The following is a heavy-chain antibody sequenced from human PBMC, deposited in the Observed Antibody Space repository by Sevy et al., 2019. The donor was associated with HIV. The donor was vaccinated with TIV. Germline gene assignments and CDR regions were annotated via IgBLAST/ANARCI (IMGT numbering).Heavy chain of an antibody. D-gene: IGHD6-13*01. Sequence: GGSLRLSCAASGFTFSSYAMHWVRQAPGKGLEWVAVISYDGSNKYYADSVKGRFTISRDNSRNTLYLQMNSLRAEDTAVYYCARGGEQQLGRYYYYGMYVWGQGTTVTVSS. CDR1: GFTFSSYA. CDR3: ARGGEQQLGRYYYYGMYV. CDR2: ISYDGSNK. V-gene: IGHV3-30*04. J-gene: IGHJ6*02.